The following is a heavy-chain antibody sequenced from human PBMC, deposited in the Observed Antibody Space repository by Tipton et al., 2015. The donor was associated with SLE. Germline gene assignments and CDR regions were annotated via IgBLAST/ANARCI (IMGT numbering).Heavy chain of an antibody. J-gene: IGHJ6*03. Sequence: TLSLTCAVSGYSISSGYYWGWIRQPPGKGLEWIGRIYTSGSTNYNPSLKSRVTISVDTSKNQFSLKLTSVAAADTAVYYCARRGQLLLSRLFYYYMDVWGKGTTVTISS. CDR2: IYTSGST. CDR1: GYSISSGYY. V-gene: IGHV4-38-2*01. D-gene: IGHD2-2*01. CDR3: ARRGQLLLSRLFYYYMDV.